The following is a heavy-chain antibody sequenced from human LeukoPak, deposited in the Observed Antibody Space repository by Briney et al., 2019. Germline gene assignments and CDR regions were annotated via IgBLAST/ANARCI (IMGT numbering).Heavy chain of an antibody. CDR3: ARGEWFDILSGPFDY. Sequence: PGGSLRLSCAASGFTFSSYEMNWVRQAPGKGLEWISGLNWNGGITGYADSVKGRFTISRDNAKNVLYLQMNSLRVEDTAFYYCARGEWFDILSGPFDYWGQGAQVTVSS. CDR1: GFTFSSYE. D-gene: IGHD3-3*01. CDR2: LNWNGGIT. J-gene: IGHJ4*02. V-gene: IGHV3-20*04.